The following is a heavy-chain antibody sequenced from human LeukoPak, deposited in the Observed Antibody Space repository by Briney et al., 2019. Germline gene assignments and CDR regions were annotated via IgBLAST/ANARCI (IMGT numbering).Heavy chain of an antibody. CDR3: ARDLYGSGIVIDY. CDR2: ISSSSNYI. V-gene: IGHV3-21*01. J-gene: IGHJ4*02. Sequence: PGGSLRLSCAASGFTFSTYSMNWVRQAPGKGLEWVSCISSSSNYIYYADSVKGRFTISRDNAKNSLYVQMNSLRAEDTAVYYCARDLYGSGIVIDYWGQGTLVTVSS. D-gene: IGHD3-10*01. CDR1: GFTFSTYS.